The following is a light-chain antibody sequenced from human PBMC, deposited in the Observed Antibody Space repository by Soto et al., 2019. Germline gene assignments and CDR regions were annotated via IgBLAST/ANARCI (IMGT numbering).Light chain of an antibody. V-gene: IGKV3-15*01. CDR3: QQYNNWPYT. CDR2: GAS. Sequence: EIVMTQSPATLSVSPGERATLSCRASQSIGSYLSWYQQKRGQAPRLLIYGASTRVTGIPASFSGSGSGTEFTLTISSLQSEDFAVYYCQQYNNWPYTFGQGTKLEIK. CDR1: QSIGSY. J-gene: IGKJ2*01.